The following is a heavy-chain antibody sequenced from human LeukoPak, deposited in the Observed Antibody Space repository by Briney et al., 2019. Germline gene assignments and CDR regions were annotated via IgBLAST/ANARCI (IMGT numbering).Heavy chain of an antibody. CDR1: GGSFSGYY. Sequence: PSETLSLTCAVYGGSFSGYYWNWIRQPPGKGLEWIGEINHSGSTNYNPSLKSRVTISIDTSKNQFSLKLSSVTAADTAVYYCARGHQTHYYDSSGYPSPRIYYFDYWGQGTLVTVSS. D-gene: IGHD3-22*01. CDR2: INHSGST. J-gene: IGHJ4*02. V-gene: IGHV4-34*01. CDR3: ARGHQTHYYDSSGYPSPRIYYFDY.